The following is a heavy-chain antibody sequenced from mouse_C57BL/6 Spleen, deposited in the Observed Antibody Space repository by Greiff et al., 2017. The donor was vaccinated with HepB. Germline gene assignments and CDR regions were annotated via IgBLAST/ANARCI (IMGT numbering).Heavy chain of an antibody. Sequence: QVQLQQSGAELARPGASVKLSCKASGYTFTSYGISWVKQRTGQGLEWIGEIYPRSGNTYYNEKFKGKATLTADKSSSTAYMEFRSLTSEDSAVYFCARGRGRDYAMDYWGQGTSVTVSS. D-gene: IGHD3-3*01. J-gene: IGHJ4*01. CDR3: ARGRGRDYAMDY. CDR2: IYPRSGNT. V-gene: IGHV1-81*01. CDR1: GYTFTSYG.